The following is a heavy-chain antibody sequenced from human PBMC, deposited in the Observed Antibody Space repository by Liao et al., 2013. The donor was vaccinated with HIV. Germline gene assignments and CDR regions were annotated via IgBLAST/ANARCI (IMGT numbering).Heavy chain of an antibody. CDR3: AREVGGGRGYSLARVYFYYMDV. CDR2: IFYGETSYYRPPIARGTT. Sequence: QLQESGPRLLKPSETLTLTCSISGGSITNNDYYWGWVRQAPGKGLEWIGSIFYGETSYYRPPIARGTTFYSPSLNSRVSISVDTSTNQFSLTLASVTAADTAVYYCAREVGGGRGYSLARVYFYYMDVWGKGTTVTVSS. D-gene: IGHD5-18*01. CDR1: GGSITNNDYY. J-gene: IGHJ6*03. V-gene: IGHV4-39*07.